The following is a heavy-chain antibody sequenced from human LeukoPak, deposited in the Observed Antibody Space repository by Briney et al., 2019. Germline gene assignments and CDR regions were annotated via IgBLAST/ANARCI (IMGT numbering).Heavy chain of an antibody. V-gene: IGHV3-74*01. CDR3: IRTLIVATSPYMDV. CDR1: GFTFTSYW. D-gene: IGHD5-12*01. Sequence: PGGSLSLSCAASGFTFTSYWMHWVRQAPGKGLVWVSRVNSDGTGTTYADSVEGRFTISRDNAKNTVYLQRNSLRAEDTAIYYCIRTLIVATSPYMDVWGKGTTVTVSS. J-gene: IGHJ6*03. CDR2: VNSDGTGT.